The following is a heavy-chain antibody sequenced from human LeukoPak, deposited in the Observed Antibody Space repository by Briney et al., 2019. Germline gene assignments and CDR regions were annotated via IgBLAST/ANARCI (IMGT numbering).Heavy chain of an antibody. CDR1: GYTFTSYD. CDR2: MNPNSGNT. CDR3: ARDYGGNSGWFDP. Sequence: GASVKVSCQASGYTFTSYDLNWVRQATGQGREWIGWMNPNSGNTGYAQKFQGRVTLTRSTSISTAYMELRSLTSEDTAVYYCARDYGGNSGWFDPWGQGTLVTVSS. V-gene: IGHV1-8*01. D-gene: IGHD4-23*01. J-gene: IGHJ5*02.